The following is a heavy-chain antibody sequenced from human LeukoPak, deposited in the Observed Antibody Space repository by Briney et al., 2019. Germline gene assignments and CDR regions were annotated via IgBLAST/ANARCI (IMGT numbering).Heavy chain of an antibody. J-gene: IGHJ4*02. CDR3: ARTPRYYDFWSGSRGLFDY. D-gene: IGHD3-3*01. V-gene: IGHV4-38-2*01. CDR1: GYSISSGYH. CDR2: IYHSGRT. Sequence: SETLSLICSVSGYSISSGYHWGWIRQPPGQGLEWIGSIYHSGRTYYNPSLKSRVTISVDTSKNQFSLKLSSVTAADTAVYYCARTPRYYDFWSGSRGLFDYWGQGTLVTVSS.